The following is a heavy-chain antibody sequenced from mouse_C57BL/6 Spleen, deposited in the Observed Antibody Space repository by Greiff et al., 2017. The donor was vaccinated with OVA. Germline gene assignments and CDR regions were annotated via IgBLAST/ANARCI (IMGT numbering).Heavy chain of an antibody. CDR2: ISYDGSN. Sequence: EVKLMESGPGLVKPSQSLSLTCSVTGYSITSGYYWNWIRQFPGNKLEWMGYISYDGSNNYNPSLKNRISITRDTSKNQFFLKLNSVTTEDTATYYCARESDYDEAWFAYWGQGTLVTVSA. J-gene: IGHJ3*01. D-gene: IGHD2-4*01. CDR1: GYSITSGYY. CDR3: ARESDYDEAWFAY. V-gene: IGHV3-6*01.